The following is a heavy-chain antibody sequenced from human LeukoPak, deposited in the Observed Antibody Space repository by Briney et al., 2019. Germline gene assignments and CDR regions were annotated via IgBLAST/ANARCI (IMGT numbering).Heavy chain of an antibody. CDR2: INHSGST. J-gene: IGHJ4*02. Sequence: SETLSLTCAVYGGSFSGCYWSWIRQPPGKGLEWIGEINHSGSTNYNPSLKSRVTISVDTSKNQFSLKLSSVTAADTAVYYCASEKYSLPLVWGQGTLVTVSS. D-gene: IGHD5-18*01. CDR1: GGSFSGCY. CDR3: ASEKYSLPLV. V-gene: IGHV4-34*01.